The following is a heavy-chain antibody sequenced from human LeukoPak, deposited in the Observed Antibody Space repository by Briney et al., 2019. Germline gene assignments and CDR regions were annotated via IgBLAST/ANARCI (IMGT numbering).Heavy chain of an antibody. Sequence: NPSETLSLTCAVYGGSFSGYYWSWIRQPPGKGLEWIGEINHGGSTNYNPSLKSRVTISVDTSKNQFSLKLSSVTAADTAVYYCARVRAGYYFDYWGQGTLVTVSS. J-gene: IGHJ4*02. CDR2: INHGGST. CDR3: ARVRAGYYFDY. CDR1: GGSFSGYY. D-gene: IGHD5-24*01. V-gene: IGHV4-34*01.